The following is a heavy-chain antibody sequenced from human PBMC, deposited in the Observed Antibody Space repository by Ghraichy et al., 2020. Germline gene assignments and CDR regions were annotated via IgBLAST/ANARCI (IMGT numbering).Heavy chain of an antibody. Sequence: SETLSLTCDRKSTRLTSSHINKTRMPSSAGKERIGEITHNGDIDYNPSLQSRATISVDTSKNQFSLKLTSVTAADTAVYYCTRGLGFRYFLGGQGIVVTV. V-gene: IGHV4-34*01. J-gene: IGHJ4*02. CDR2: ITHNGDI. D-gene: IGHD3-9*01. CDR1: STRLTSSH. CDR3: TRGLGFRYFL.